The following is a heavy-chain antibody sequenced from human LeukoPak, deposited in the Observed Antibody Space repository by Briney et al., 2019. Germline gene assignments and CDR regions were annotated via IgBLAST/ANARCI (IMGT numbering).Heavy chain of an antibody. D-gene: IGHD5-18*01. CDR3: ARRGYSYGSDY. V-gene: IGHV4-34*01. Sequence: SETLSLTCAVYGGSFSGYYWSWIRQPPGKGLEWIGEINHSGSTNYNPSLKSRVTISVDTSKNRFSLKLSSVTAADTAVYYCARRGYSYGSDYWGQGTLVTVSS. CDR1: GGSFSGYY. CDR2: INHSGST. J-gene: IGHJ4*02.